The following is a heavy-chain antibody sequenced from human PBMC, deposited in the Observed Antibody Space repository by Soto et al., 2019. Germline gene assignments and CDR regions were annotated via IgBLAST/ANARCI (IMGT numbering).Heavy chain of an antibody. CDR1: GFTFSSYS. CDR3: ASPWGYIGVEGFDH. CDR2: ISSSSSTI. V-gene: IGHV3-48*02. Sequence: EVQLVESGGGLVQPGGSLRLSCAASGFTFSSYSMNWVRQAPGKGLEWVSYISSSSSTIYYADSVKGRFTISRDNAKNSLYLPMNRLRDEDTAVYYCASPWGYIGVEGFDHRGQGTLVTVSS. J-gene: IGHJ4*02. D-gene: IGHD2-15*01.